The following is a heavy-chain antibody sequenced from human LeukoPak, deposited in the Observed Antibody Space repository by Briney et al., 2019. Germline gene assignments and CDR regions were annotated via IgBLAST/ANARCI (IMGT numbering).Heavy chain of an antibody. Sequence: GGSLRLSCAASGFAVSSNYMSWVSHSPGKGLEWVSVIYSGGNTYYADSVKGRFTISRDNSKNTLYLQMTSLRADDTAVYYCARDFVWGQGTMVTVSS. V-gene: IGHV3-53*01. CDR2: IYSGGNT. CDR1: GFAVSSNY. CDR3: ARDFV. J-gene: IGHJ3*01.